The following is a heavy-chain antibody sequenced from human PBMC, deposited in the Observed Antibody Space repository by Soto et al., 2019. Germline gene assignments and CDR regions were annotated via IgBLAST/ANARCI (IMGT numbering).Heavy chain of an antibody. V-gene: IGHV3-23*01. CDR2: ISGSGGST. J-gene: IGHJ3*02. CDR3: AKGHVITFGGEAFDI. Sequence: PGGSLRLSCAASGFTFSSYATSWVRQAPGKGLEWVSAISGSGGSTYYADSVRGRFTISRDNSKNTLYLQMNSLRAEDTAVYYCAKGHVITFGGEAFDIWGQGIMVTVSS. CDR1: GFTFSSYA. D-gene: IGHD3-16*01.